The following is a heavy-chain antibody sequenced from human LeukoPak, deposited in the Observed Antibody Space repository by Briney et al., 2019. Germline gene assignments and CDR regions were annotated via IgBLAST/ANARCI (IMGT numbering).Heavy chain of an antibody. J-gene: IGHJ4*02. CDR3: ARAGYCSGGSCYFDY. CDR2: IDTDGSST. V-gene: IGHV3-74*01. Sequence: QPGRSLRLSCAASGFTFGSYWMHWVRQAPGKGLVWVSRIDTDGSSTSDADSVRGRVTISRDNAKNTLYLQMNSLGADDTAVYYCARAGYCSGGSCYFDYWGQGTQVIVSS. CDR1: GFTFGSYW. D-gene: IGHD2-15*01.